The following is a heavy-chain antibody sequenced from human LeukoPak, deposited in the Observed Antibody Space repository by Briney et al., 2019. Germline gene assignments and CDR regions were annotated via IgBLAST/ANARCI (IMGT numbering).Heavy chain of an antibody. J-gene: IGHJ4*02. CDR3: AKDGDANYYDSSGYMDY. D-gene: IGHD3-22*01. Sequence: GGSLRLSCAGSGFTFSNYAMSWVRQAPGKGLEWVSAISGSGGSTYYADSVKGRFTISRDNSKNTLYLQMNSLRAEDTAVYYCAKDGDANYYDSSGYMDYWGQGTLVTVSS. CDR1: GFTFSNYA. CDR2: ISGSGGST. V-gene: IGHV3-23*01.